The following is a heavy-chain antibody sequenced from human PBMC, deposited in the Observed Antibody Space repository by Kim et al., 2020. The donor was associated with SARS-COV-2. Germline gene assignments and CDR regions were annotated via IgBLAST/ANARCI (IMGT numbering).Heavy chain of an antibody. CDR3: ARPGTPIASSLMYFDS. D-gene: IGHD1-7*01. CDR1: GFTFTTYW. J-gene: IGHJ4*02. CDR2: INGDGSST. V-gene: IGHV3-74*01. Sequence: GGSLRLSCAASGFTFTTYWMHWVRQVPGKGLVWVSRINGDGSSTAYADSVKGRFTISRDNAMNTVYLQMNSLRAEDTGIYFCARPGTPIASSLMYFDSWGQGALVSVSS.